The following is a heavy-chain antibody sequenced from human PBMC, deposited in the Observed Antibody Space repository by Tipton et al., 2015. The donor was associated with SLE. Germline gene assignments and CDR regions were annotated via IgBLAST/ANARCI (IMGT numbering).Heavy chain of an antibody. CDR3: AKGSAAAADTGY. J-gene: IGHJ4*02. CDR2: ISGSGGST. D-gene: IGHD6-13*01. CDR1: GFTFSSYA. V-gene: IGHV3-23*01. Sequence: SLRLSCAASGFTFSSYAMSWVRQAPGKGLEWVSAISGSGGSTYYADSVRGRFTISRDNSKNTLYLQMNSLRAEDTAVYYCAKGSAAAADTGYWGQGTLVTVSS.